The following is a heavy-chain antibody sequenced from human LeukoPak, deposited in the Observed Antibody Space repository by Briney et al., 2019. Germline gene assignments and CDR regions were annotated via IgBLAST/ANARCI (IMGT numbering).Heavy chain of an antibody. J-gene: IGHJ6*02. Sequence: PGGSLRLSCAASGSTFSSYSMNWVRQAPGKGLEWVSPISSSSSYIYYADSVKGRFTISRDNAKNSLFLQMNNLRAEDTAVYYCARGSPDYYGSGTYYPYYYGLDVWGQGTTVTVS. CDR2: ISSSSSYI. D-gene: IGHD3-10*01. CDR1: GSTFSSYS. V-gene: IGHV3-21*01. CDR3: ARGSPDYYGSGTYYPYYYGLDV.